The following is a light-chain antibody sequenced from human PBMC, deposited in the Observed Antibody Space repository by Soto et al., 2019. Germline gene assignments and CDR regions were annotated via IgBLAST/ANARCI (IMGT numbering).Light chain of an antibody. Sequence: SRASQSVGNNLVRNQQKPGQAPRLLIFGASSRATGIPARFSGSGSGTEFNLTISSLQSEDFAVYFCQQYDDWLRLTFGGGTKVDIK. CDR3: QQYDDWLRLT. V-gene: IGKV3D-15*01. J-gene: IGKJ4*01. CDR1: QSVGNN. CDR2: GAS.